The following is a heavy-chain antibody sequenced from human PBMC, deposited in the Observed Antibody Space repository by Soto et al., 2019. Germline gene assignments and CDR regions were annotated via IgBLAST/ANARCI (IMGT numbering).Heavy chain of an antibody. D-gene: IGHD3-9*01. CDR3: ARQSELRYSDWGGEEDSFDI. J-gene: IGHJ3*02. CDR2: IIPIVGIA. V-gene: IGHV1-69*02. CDR1: GGTFSSYT. Sequence: SVKVSCKASGGTFSSYTINWVRQAPGQGLEWMGRIIPIVGIANHAQKFQGRVTITADKSTSTAYMELSSLRSEDTAVYYCARQSELRYSDWGGEEDSFDIWG.